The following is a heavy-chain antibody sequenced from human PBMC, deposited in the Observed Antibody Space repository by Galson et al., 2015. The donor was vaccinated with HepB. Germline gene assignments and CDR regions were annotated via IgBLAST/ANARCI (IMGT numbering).Heavy chain of an antibody. CDR1: GYHFSSYA. V-gene: IGHV1-18*04. CDR2: STAYNGDT. D-gene: IGHD2-2*01. J-gene: IGHJ4*02. Sequence: SVKVSCKASGYHFSSYAINWVRQAPGQGLEWVGWSTAYNGDTNYAEKFQGRVTMTTGRSTNTAHMELRSLRSDDTAVYYCARATDGPERCVSMNCYVFDYWGQGTLVTVSS. CDR3: ARATDGPERCVSMNCYVFDY.